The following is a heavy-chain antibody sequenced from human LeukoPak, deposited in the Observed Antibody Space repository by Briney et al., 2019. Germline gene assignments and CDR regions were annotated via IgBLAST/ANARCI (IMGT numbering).Heavy chain of an antibody. J-gene: IGHJ6*03. CDR1: GGSISSYY. CDR3: ARTVRYCSSTSCYYYYYMDV. CDR2: IYYSGST. V-gene: IGHV4-59*01. D-gene: IGHD2-2*01. Sequence: PSETLSLTCTVSGGSISSYYWSWIRQPPGKGLEWIGYIYYSGSTNYNPPLKSRVTISVDTSKNQFSLKLSSVTAADTAVYYCARTVRYCSSTSCYYYYYMDVWGKGTTVTVSS.